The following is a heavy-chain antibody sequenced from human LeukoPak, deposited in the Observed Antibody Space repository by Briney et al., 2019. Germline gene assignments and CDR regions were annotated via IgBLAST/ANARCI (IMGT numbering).Heavy chain of an antibody. J-gene: IGHJ3*02. D-gene: IGHD1-26*01. V-gene: IGHV1-69*13. CDR3: GVGSTPDAFDI. CDR2: IIPIFGTA. Sequence: ASVKVSCKASGYTFTSYGISWVRQAPGQGLEWMGGIIPIFGTANYAQKFQGRVTITADESTSTAYMELSSLRSEDTAVYYCGVGSTPDAFDIWGQGTMVTVSS. CDR1: GYTFTSYG.